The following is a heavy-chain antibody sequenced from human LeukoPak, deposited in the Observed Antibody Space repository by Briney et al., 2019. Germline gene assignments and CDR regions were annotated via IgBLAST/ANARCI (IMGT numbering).Heavy chain of an antibody. J-gene: IGHJ6*03. V-gene: IGHV4-4*07. CDR1: GGSISSYY. CDR3: ARGGQWLVRGYYYMDV. D-gene: IGHD6-19*01. Sequence: SETLSLTCTVSGGSISSYYWSWIRQPAGKGLEWIGRIYTSGSTNYNPSLKSRVTMSVDTSKNQFSLKLSSVTAADTAVYYCARGGQWLVRGYYYMDVWGKGTTVTVSS. CDR2: IYTSGST.